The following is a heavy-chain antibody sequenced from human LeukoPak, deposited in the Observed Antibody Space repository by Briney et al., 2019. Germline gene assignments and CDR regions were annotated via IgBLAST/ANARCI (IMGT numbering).Heavy chain of an antibody. J-gene: IGHJ4*02. Sequence: GGSLRLSCAASGFTFSSYGMHWVRQAPGKGLEWVAIIWYDGSNKYYADSVKGRFTISRDNSKNTLYLQMNSLRAEDTAVYYCARDISIAAAHPDYWGQGTLVTVSS. D-gene: IGHD6-13*01. CDR2: IWYDGSNK. V-gene: IGHV3-33*01. CDR3: ARDISIAAAHPDY. CDR1: GFTFSSYG.